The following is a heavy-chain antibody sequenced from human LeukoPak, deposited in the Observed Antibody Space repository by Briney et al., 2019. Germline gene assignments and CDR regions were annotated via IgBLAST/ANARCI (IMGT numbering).Heavy chain of an antibody. CDR1: GYTFTSYD. CDR2: MNPNSGNT. J-gene: IGHJ4*02. CDR3: ARVGVDYYDSSGYYYNDY. Sequence: GASVKVSCKASGYTFTSYDINWVRQATGQGPEWMGWMNPNSGNTGYAQKFQGRVTITRNTSISTAYMELSSLRSEDTAVYYCARVGVDYYDSSGYYYNDYWGQGTLVTVSS. V-gene: IGHV1-8*03. D-gene: IGHD3-22*01.